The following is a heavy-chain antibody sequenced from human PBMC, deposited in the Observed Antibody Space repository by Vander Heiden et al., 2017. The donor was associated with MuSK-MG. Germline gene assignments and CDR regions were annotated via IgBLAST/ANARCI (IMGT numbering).Heavy chain of an antibody. Sequence: QVQLQQWGAGLLKTSETLSHTCTVSGGSFSGYWAWIRQSPGGALEWIGDIYHDGSTYYNPSLWSRVTISLDRSNNLFSLRLTSVTAADTGFYYCVKGAGRGDGADYYGPWGQGSLVTVSS. D-gene: IGHD1-26*01. V-gene: IGHV4-34*01. CDR3: VKGAGRGDGADYYGP. CDR2: IYHDGST. J-gene: IGHJ5*02. CDR1: GGSFSGY.